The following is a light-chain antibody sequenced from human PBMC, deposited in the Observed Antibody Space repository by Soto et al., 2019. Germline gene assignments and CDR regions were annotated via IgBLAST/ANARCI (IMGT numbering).Light chain of an antibody. V-gene: IGKV1-39*01. CDR2: GAS. CDR3: QQGFNIPVT. CDR1: QSISTY. Sequence: DIQMTQSPSSLSASIGDRVTITCGASQSISTYLSWYLVKPGEAPKLLIYGASTLRTGVPSRLSGSGYGTDLTITISSMQTEDFETYYCQQGFNIPVTFGQGTRLEIK. J-gene: IGKJ5*01.